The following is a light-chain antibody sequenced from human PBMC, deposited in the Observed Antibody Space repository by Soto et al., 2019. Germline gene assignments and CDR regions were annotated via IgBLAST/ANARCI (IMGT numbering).Light chain of an antibody. CDR2: DAS. J-gene: IGKJ4*01. Sequence: EIVLTQSPVTLSLSQGERTSLTCTSSQSVGSHSLAWYQQKPGQAPRFLIYDASSRATGIPGRFSGSGSGTDFTLTISRLEPEDFAVYNCQQYGSTPLTFGGGTKV. CDR3: QQYGSTPLT. V-gene: IGKV3-20*01. CDR1: QSVGSHS.